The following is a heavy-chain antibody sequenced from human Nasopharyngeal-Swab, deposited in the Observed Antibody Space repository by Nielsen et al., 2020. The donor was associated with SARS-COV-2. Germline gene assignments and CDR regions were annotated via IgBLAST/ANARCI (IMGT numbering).Heavy chain of an antibody. J-gene: IGHJ4*02. CDR3: ARDVGGRDNY. D-gene: IGHD2-15*01. CDR1: GFSFRTYW. V-gene: IGHV3-74*01. Sequence: GGSLRLSCAASGFSFRTYWMHWVRQSPGKGLLWVSRIDTDGAITNYADSVKGRFTISRDNAKNTLYLQMNSLRADDTGVYYCARDVGGRDNYWGQGALVTVSS. CDR2: IDTDGAIT.